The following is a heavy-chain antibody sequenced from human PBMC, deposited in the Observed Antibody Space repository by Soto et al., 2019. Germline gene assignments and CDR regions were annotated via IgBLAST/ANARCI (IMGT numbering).Heavy chain of an antibody. CDR2: ISASGGAT. D-gene: IGHD2-2*02. Sequence: LRLSCAVSGFSFSSYTMNWVRQAPGKGLEWVSSISASGGATYYADSVKGRFTISRDNSKNTLDLQMNSLRADDTAIYYCAKGTAAIKSWFDPWGQGTLVTVSS. CDR1: GFSFSSYT. V-gene: IGHV3-23*01. J-gene: IGHJ5*02. CDR3: AKGTAAIKSWFDP.